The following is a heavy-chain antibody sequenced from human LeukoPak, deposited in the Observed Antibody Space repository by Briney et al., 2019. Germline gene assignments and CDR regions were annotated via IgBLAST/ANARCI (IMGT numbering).Heavy chain of an antibody. CDR1: GFTFSSYW. CDR3: ARVSFGVVIFL. J-gene: IGHJ6*02. CDR2: IKSDGSST. V-gene: IGHV3-74*01. Sequence: GGSLRLSCAAPGFTFSSYWMHWVRQAPGKGLVWVSRIKSDGSSTNYADSVKGRFTISRDNAKNTLYLQMNSLRAEDTAVYYCARVSFGVVIFLWGQGTTVTVSS. D-gene: IGHD3-3*01.